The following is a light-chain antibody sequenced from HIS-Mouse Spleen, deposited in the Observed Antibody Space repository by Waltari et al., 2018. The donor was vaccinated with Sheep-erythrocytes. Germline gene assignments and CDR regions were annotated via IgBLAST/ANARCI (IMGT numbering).Light chain of an antibody. CDR3: SSYTSSSTWV. Sequence: QSALTQPASVSGSPGQSITISCTGTSSDVGGYNYVSWYQQHPGKAPKLRIYDVSNRPSGVSNRFSGSKSGNPASLTISGLQAEDEADYYCSSYTSSSTWVFGGGTKLTVL. CDR2: DVS. J-gene: IGLJ3*02. CDR1: SSDVGGYNY. V-gene: IGLV2-14*03.